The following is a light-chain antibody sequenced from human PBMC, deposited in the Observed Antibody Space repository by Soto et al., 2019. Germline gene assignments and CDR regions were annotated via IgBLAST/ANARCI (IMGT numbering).Light chain of an antibody. CDR1: QSILRN. V-gene: IGKV3-15*01. CDR2: GAS. Sequence: DIVLTQSPGTLSLSPVNRSTLSCRATQSILRNLAWYQHKPGQPPRLLIYGASTRATGIPGRFSGSGSGTEFTLTISSLQSEDFAVYYCQHYYNWPRTFGQGTKVDIK. J-gene: IGKJ1*01. CDR3: QHYYNWPRT.